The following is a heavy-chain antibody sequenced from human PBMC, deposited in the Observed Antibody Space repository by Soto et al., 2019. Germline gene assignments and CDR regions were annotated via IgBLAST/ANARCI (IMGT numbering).Heavy chain of an antibody. V-gene: IGHV3-64*01. CDR1: GFTFSSYA. J-gene: IGHJ3*02. D-gene: IGHD1-26*01. CDR3: VRAVNYYGNAFDI. CDR2: ISSNGGST. Sequence: HPGGSLRLSCAASGFTFSSYAMHWVRQAPGKGLEYVSAISSNGGSTYYANSVKGRFTMSRDNPKNSLYLQMNSLRSEDTTVYYFVRAVNYYGNAFDIWGQGTLVPVSS.